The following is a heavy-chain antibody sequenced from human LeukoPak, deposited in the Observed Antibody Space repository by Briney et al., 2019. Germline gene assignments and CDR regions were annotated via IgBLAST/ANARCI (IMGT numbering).Heavy chain of an antibody. Sequence: ASVKVSCKASGYTFTGYYMHWVRQAPGQGLEWMGWINPNSGGTNYAQKFQGRVTMTRDTSISTAYMELSRLRSDDTAVYYCARVRLRYGPNHLDYWGQGTLVTVSS. CDR3: ARVRLRYGPNHLDY. J-gene: IGHJ4*02. CDR1: GYTFTGYY. CDR2: INPNSGGT. D-gene: IGHD1-14*01. V-gene: IGHV1-2*02.